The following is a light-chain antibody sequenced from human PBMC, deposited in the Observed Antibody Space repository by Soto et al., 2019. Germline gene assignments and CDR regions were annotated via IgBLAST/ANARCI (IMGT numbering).Light chain of an antibody. CDR1: QSVSSSY. V-gene: IGKV3-20*01. CDR3: QQYGSSPEYT. Sequence: IVLTQSPGTLSLSPGERATLSCRARQSVSSSYLAWYQQKPGQAPRLLIYGASSRATGIPDRFSGSGSGTDFTLTISRLEPEDFAVYYCQQYGSSPEYTFGQGTKLEIK. CDR2: GAS. J-gene: IGKJ2*01.